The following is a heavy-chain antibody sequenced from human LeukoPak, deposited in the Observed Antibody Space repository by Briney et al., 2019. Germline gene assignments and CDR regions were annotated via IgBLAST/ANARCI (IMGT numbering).Heavy chain of an antibody. D-gene: IGHD3-10*01. Sequence: ASVKVSCKASGGTFSSYAISWVRQAPGQGLEWMGGIIPIFGTANYAQKFQGRVTITADESTSTAHMELSSLRSEDTAVYYCAREVLIAPSAFDIWGQGTMVTVSS. CDR3: AREVLIAPSAFDI. V-gene: IGHV1-69*01. CDR1: GGTFSSYA. J-gene: IGHJ3*02. CDR2: IIPIFGTA.